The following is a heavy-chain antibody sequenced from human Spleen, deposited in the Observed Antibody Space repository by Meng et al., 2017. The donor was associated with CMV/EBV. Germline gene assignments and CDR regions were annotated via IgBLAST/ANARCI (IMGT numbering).Heavy chain of an antibody. D-gene: IGHD2-2*01. CDR3: ARDPPHPNMGVLPAATEHKESFDP. Sequence: ETLSLTCAASGFTFSNYNMDWVRQAPGKGLEWVANIKQDGSEKYYVDSVKGRFTISRDNAKNSLYLQMNSLRAEDTAVYYCARDPPHPNMGVLPAATEHKESFDPWGQGTLVTVSS. CDR1: GFTFSNYN. J-gene: IGHJ5*02. V-gene: IGHV3-7*01. CDR2: IKQDGSEK.